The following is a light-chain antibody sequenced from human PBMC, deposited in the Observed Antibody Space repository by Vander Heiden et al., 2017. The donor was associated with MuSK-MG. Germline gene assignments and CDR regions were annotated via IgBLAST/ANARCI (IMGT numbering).Light chain of an antibody. CDR1: SSNIGSNA. CDR2: SST. J-gene: IGLJ3*02. V-gene: IGLV1-44*01. CDR3: AAWDDSLNGWV. Sequence: QSVLTQPPSASGTPGQRVTISCSGRSSNIGSNAVNWYQQLPGTAPKLLIYSSTQRPSGVPDRFSASKSGTSVSLAISGLQSDDEADYYCAAWDDSLNGWVIGGGTKLTVL.